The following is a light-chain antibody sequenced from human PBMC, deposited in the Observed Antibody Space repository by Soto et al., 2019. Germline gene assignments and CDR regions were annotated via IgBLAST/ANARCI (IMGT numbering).Light chain of an antibody. CDR3: QQSDSSFT. V-gene: IGKV3-20*01. J-gene: IGKJ3*01. CDR2: GAS. Sequence: EMVLTQSPGTLSLSPGERATLSCRASQTISNTYLAWYQQKPRQAPTLFIYGASSRATVIPDRSRCSGSGTDCTLTISRLAADYCAVYYCQQSDSSFTFGAGTKVDIK. CDR1: QTISNTY.